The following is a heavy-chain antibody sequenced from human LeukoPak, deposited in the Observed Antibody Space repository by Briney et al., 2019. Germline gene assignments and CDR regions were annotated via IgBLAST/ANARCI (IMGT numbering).Heavy chain of an antibody. J-gene: IGHJ6*03. Sequence: PGGSLRLSCAASGFTFSSYSMNWVRQAPGKGLEWVSYISSSSSTIYYADSVKGRFTISRDNAKNSLYLQMNSLRAEDTAVYYCASTYDYSNLRVYYYYMDVWGKGTTVTVSS. CDR3: ASTYDYSNLRVYYYYMDV. V-gene: IGHV3-48*01. CDR2: ISSSSSTI. D-gene: IGHD4-11*01. CDR1: GFTFSSYS.